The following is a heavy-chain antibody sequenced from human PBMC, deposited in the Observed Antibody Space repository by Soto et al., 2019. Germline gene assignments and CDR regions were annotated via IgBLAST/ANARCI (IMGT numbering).Heavy chain of an antibody. J-gene: IGHJ6*02. Sequence: SVKVSCKASGGTFSSYAISWVRQAPGQGLEWMGGIIPIFGTANYAQKFQGRVTITADESTSTAYMELSSLRSEDTAVYYCARGGEEGSGSHYYYYYGMDVWGQGTTVTVSS. CDR1: GGTFSSYA. CDR3: ARGGEEGSGSHYYYYYGMDV. CDR2: IIPIFGTA. D-gene: IGHD3-10*01. V-gene: IGHV1-69*13.